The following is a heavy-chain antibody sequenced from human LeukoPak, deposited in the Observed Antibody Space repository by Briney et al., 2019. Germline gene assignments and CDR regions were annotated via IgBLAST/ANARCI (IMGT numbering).Heavy chain of an antibody. Sequence: GGSLRLSCATSGFAFTYTWMSWVRQAPGKGLEWVGRIKSGTDGGTTDYGAPVKGRFTISRDDSKNTLYLQMNSLKAEDTAVYSCTTERYCSGTTCPRTLDYWGQGTLVTGSS. V-gene: IGHV3-15*01. J-gene: IGHJ4*02. CDR2: IKSGTDGGTT. D-gene: IGHD2-2*01. CDR1: GFAFTYTW. CDR3: TTERYCSGTTCPRTLDY.